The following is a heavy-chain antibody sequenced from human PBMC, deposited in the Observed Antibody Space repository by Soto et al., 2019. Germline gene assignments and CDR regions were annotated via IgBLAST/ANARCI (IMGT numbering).Heavy chain of an antibody. CDR2: IDHGAST. D-gene: IGHD6-13*01. J-gene: IGHJ5*02. V-gene: IGHV4-34*01. Sequence: QVQLQQWGAGLLKPSETLSLTCDVYGGSFNDYYWSWIRQPPGKGLEWIGEIDHGASTNYTPSPSLKSRVTISLDASKNHFSLRMTSVTAADTAVYYCARRGSSWRVFALWGQGTLVTVSS. CDR3: ARRGSSWRVFAL. CDR1: GGSFNDYY.